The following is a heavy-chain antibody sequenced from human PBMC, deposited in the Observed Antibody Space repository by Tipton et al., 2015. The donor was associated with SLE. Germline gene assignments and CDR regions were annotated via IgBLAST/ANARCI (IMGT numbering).Heavy chain of an antibody. V-gene: IGHV4-59*11. CDR3: ARGPPPPGEDVGYVAA. Sequence: TLSLTCTVSGGSISSHYWSWIRQPPGKGLEWIGYIYYSGSTNYNPSLKSRVTISVDTSKNQFSLKLSSVTAADTAVYYCARGPPPPGEDVGYVAAWGQGTLVTVSS. J-gene: IGHJ5*02. CDR2: IYYSGST. CDR1: GGSISSHY. D-gene: IGHD1-26*01.